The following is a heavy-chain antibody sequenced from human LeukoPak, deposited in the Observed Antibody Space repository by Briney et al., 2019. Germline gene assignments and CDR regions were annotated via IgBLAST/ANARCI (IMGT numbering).Heavy chain of an antibody. CDR2: IKQDGSER. D-gene: IGHD3-3*01. CDR3: SREEWFFDH. J-gene: IGHJ4*02. CDR1: GFTFSRYW. Sequence: TGGSLRLSCAASGFTFSRYWMSWVRQAPGKGLEWVANIKQDGSERYYVDSVKGRFTISRDNSMNSLYLQMNSLRAEDAAVCYCSREEWFFDHWGQGTVVTVSS. V-gene: IGHV3-7*01.